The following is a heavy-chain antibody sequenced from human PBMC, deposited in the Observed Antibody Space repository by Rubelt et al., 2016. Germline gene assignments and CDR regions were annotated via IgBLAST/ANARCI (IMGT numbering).Heavy chain of an antibody. CDR3: ARALAVAGDFDY. J-gene: IGHJ4*02. Sequence: PSLKSRVTISIDTSKNQFSLKLYSVTAADTAVYYCARALAVAGDFDYWGQGTLVTVSS. D-gene: IGHD6-19*01. V-gene: IGHV4-59*01.